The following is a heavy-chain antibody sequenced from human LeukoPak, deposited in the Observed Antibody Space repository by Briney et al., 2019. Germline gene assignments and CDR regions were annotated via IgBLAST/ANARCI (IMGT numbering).Heavy chain of an antibody. V-gene: IGHV4-59*11. CDR2: IYYSGST. Sequence: PSETLSLTCTVSGGSISSHYWSWIRQPPGKGLEWIGYIYYSGSTNYNPSLKSRVTISVDTSKNQFPLKLSSVTAADTAVYYCARYYYSNYEYYFDYWGQGTLVTVSS. CDR1: GGSISSHY. CDR3: ARYYYSNYEYYFDY. J-gene: IGHJ4*02. D-gene: IGHD4-11*01.